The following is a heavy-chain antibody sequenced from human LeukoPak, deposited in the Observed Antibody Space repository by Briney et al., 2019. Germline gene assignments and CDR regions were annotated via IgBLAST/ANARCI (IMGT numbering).Heavy chain of an antibody. CDR3: AKGSIVGATSYYYIDV. Sequence: GGSLRLSCAASGFTFRYYGINWVRQAPGKGLEWVSGISGSGDRTYYEDSVKGRFTISRDNSKNTLYLQMNSLRAEDTAVYYCAKGSIVGATSYYYIDVWGKGTTVTISS. CDR2: ISGSGDRT. V-gene: IGHV3-23*01. J-gene: IGHJ6*03. CDR1: GFTFRYYG. D-gene: IGHD1-26*01.